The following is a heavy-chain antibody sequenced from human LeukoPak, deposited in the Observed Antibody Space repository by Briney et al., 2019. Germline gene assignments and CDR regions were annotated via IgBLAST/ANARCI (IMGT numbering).Heavy chain of an antibody. V-gene: IGHV4-39*07. J-gene: IGHJ4*02. CDR3: ARDYYDILTGYYRGCDY. Sequence: PSETLSLTCTVSGGSISSSSYYWGWIRQPPGKGLEWIGSIYYSGSTYYNPSLKSRVTISVDTSKNQFSLKLSSVTAADTAVYYCARDYYDILTGYYRGCDYWGQGTLVTVSS. CDR1: GGSISSSSYY. CDR2: IYYSGST. D-gene: IGHD3-9*01.